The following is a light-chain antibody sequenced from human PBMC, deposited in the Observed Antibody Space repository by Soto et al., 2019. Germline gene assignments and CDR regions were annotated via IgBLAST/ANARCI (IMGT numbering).Light chain of an antibody. CDR1: QSVSSSY. Sequence: EIVLTQSPGTLSLSPGERATLSCRASQSVSSSYLAWYQQKPGQAPRLLIYGASSRATVIPDRFSGSGSGTDFTVTISSLEPEDFAVFYCQQYGSSPSCTFCQGTKVEIK. J-gene: IGKJ1*01. CDR2: GAS. V-gene: IGKV3-20*01. CDR3: QQYGSSPSCT.